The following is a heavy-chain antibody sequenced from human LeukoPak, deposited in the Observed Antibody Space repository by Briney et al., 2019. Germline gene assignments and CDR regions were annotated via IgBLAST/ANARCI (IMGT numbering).Heavy chain of an antibody. J-gene: IGHJ3*02. CDR2: IKQDGSEK. Sequence: PGGSLRLSFAASGFTFSRYWMSWVRLAPGKGLEWVANIKQDGSEKFYVESVKGRFTISRDNAKNSLYLQMNSLRAEDTAVYYCARDGDFWSARGAFDIWGQGTMATVSS. CDR3: ARDGDFWSARGAFDI. CDR1: GFTFSRYW. D-gene: IGHD3-3*01. V-gene: IGHV3-7*01.